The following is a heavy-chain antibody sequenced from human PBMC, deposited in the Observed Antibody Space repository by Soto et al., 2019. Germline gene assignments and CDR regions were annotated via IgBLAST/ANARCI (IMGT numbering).Heavy chain of an antibody. CDR3: AKDGAGLVLYNWFDP. J-gene: IGHJ5*02. Sequence: SETLSLTCTVSGGSISSGGYYWSWIRQHPGKGLEWIGYIYYSGSTYYNPSLKSRVTISVDTSKNQFSLKLSSVTAADTAVYYCAKDGAGLVLYNWFDPWGQGTLVTVSS. CDR2: IYYSGST. D-gene: IGHD2-8*02. CDR1: GGSISSGGYY. V-gene: IGHV4-31*03.